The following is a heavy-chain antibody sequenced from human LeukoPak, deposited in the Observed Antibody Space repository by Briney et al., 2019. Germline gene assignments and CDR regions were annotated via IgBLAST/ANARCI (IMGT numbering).Heavy chain of an antibody. V-gene: IGHV3-66*01. CDR3: ARVFPPNWFDP. CDR2: IYSGGGA. J-gene: IGHJ5*02. Sequence: GGSLRLSCAASGFTVSSNYMSWVRQAPGKGLEWVSVIYSGGGAYYADSVKGRFTISRDNSRNTLFLQMNSLRAEDTAMYYCARVFPPNWFDPWGQGTLVTVSS. D-gene: IGHD3-10*02. CDR1: GFTVSSNY.